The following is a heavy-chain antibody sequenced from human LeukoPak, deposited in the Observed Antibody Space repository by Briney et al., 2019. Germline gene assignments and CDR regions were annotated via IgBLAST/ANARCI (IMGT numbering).Heavy chain of an antibody. CDR2: IGRNNGNT. D-gene: IGHD6-25*01. V-gene: IGHV1-18*01. J-gene: IGHJ4*02. CDR3: ARDRGGYYFDY. Sequence: ASVRVSCKASGYTFISYGITWVRQAPGQGLEWMGWIGRNNGNTKFAQKFQGRVTMTTDTSTTTAYMELRSLRSDDTAVYFCARDRGGYYFDYWGQGTLVSVSS. CDR1: GYTFISYG.